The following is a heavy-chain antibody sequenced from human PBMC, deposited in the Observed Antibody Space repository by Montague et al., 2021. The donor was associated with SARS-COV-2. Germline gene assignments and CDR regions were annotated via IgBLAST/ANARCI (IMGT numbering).Heavy chain of an antibody. Sequence: SETLSLTCTVSGGSISRYFWYWIRLPPGQGLEWMGYVHDIESSITNPSLSRRITILLDTPKNQFSLRLNAVTAADTAVYYCARVTLGGRDGRTRQFDGLDSWGQGILVTVSS. CDR2: VHDIESS. V-gene: IGHV4-59*01. CDR1: GGSISRYF. D-gene: IGHD4/OR15-4a*01. J-gene: IGHJ4*02. CDR3: ARVTLGGRDGRTRQFDGLDS.